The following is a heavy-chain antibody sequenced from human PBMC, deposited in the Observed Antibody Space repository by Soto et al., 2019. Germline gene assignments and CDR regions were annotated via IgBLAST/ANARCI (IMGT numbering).Heavy chain of an antibody. CDR2: IKSKTDGGTT. V-gene: IGHV3-15*07. Sequence: EVQLVESGGGLVKPGGSLRLSCAASGFTFTNAWMNWVRQAPGKGLEWVGRIKSKTDGGTTDYAAPVKGRFTISRDDSKNTLYLQMNSLKSEDIAVYYCTTDFNCGGDCPFDYWGQGTLVTVSS. J-gene: IGHJ4*02. D-gene: IGHD2-21*02. CDR1: GFTFTNAW. CDR3: TTDFNCGGDCPFDY.